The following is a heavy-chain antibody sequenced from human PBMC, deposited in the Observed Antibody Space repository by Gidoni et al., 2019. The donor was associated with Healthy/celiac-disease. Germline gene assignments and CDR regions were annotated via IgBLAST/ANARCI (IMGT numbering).Heavy chain of an antibody. V-gene: IGHV1-69*01. CDR1: GGTFSSYA. D-gene: IGHD5-12*01. CDR3: ARVGVGDGYNYFDY. CDR2: IIPIFGTA. J-gene: IGHJ4*02. Sequence: QVQLVQSGAEVKKPGSSVKVSCKASGGTFSSYAISWVRQAPGQGLEWMGGIIPIFGTANYAQKFQGRVTITADESTSTAYMERSSLRSEDTAVYYCARVGVGDGYNYFDYWGQGTLVTVSS.